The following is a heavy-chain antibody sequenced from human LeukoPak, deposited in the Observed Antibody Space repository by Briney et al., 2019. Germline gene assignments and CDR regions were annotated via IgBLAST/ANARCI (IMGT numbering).Heavy chain of an antibody. Sequence: SETLSLTCAVSGGFISSGGYSWSWIRQPAGKGLEWIGRIYTSGSTNYNPSLKSRVTMSVDTSKNQFSLKLSSVTAADTAVYYCARDREYSSSSGYYFDYWGQGTLVTVSS. D-gene: IGHD6-6*01. CDR2: IYTSGST. J-gene: IGHJ4*02. CDR1: GGFISSGGYS. V-gene: IGHV4-61*02. CDR3: ARDREYSSSSGYYFDY.